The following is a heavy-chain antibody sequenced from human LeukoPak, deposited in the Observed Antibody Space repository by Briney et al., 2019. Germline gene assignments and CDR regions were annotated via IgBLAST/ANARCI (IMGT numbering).Heavy chain of an antibody. CDR3: ARLNGDYAYSFFCYMDV. Sequence: PSETLSLTCTVSGGSISSSSYYWGWIRQPPGNGLEWIGSIYYSGSTYYNPSLKSRVTISVDTSKNQFSLKLSSVTAADTAVYYCARLNGDYAYSFFCYMDVWGRGTTVTISS. D-gene: IGHD4-17*01. J-gene: IGHJ6*03. CDR1: GGSISSSSYY. V-gene: IGHV4-39*01. CDR2: IYYSGST.